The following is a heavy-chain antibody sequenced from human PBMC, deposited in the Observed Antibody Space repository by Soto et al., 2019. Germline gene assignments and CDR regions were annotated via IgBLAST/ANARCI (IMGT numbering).Heavy chain of an antibody. D-gene: IGHD3-10*01. CDR3: ARDLGVLLWFGEPNWFDP. CDR2: INPNSGGT. Sequence: QVQLVQSGAEVKKPGASVKVSCKASGYTFTGYYMHWVRQAPGQGLEWMGWINPNSGGTNYAQKFQGRVTMTRDTSISTADMEVSRLRSDDTAVYYCARDLGVLLWFGEPNWFDPWGQGTLVTVSS. V-gene: IGHV1-2*02. CDR1: GYTFTGYY. J-gene: IGHJ5*02.